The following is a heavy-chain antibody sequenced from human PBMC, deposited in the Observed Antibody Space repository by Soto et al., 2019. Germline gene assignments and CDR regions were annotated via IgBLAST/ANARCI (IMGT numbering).Heavy chain of an antibody. Sequence: PWGFLRISCASSVFTFSNYAMHWVRQAPGKGLEWVALTSYDGNNEYYTDCVKGRFTISRDNSKNTLFLQMNSPRPEDTAVYYCAKDKGVFNWATSYFDYWGQGAMVTVSS. J-gene: IGHJ4*02. D-gene: IGHD1-1*01. CDR3: AKDKGVFNWATSYFDY. CDR1: VFTFSNYA. CDR2: TSYDGNNE. V-gene: IGHV3-30*18.